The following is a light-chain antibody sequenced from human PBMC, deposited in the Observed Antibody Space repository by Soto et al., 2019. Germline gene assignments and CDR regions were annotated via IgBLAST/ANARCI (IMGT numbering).Light chain of an antibody. CDR2: DAS. J-gene: IGKJ3*01. CDR1: QSVSSN. Sequence: IVMTQSPATLSVSPGERATLSYRAGQSVSSNLAWYQQKPGQSPRLLIYDASTRATGIPARFSGSGSGTEFTLTINSLQSEDFAVYYCQQYNNWLSFGPGTKVEIK. CDR3: QQYNNWLS. V-gene: IGKV3-15*01.